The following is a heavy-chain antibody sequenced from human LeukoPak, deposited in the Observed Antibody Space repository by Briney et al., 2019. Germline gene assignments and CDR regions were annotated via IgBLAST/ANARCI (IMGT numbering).Heavy chain of an antibody. J-gene: IGHJ4*02. Sequence: SVKVSCKASGGAFSSYAISWVRQAPGQGLEWMGRIIPIFGTANYAQKFQGRVTITTDESTSTAYMELSSLRSEDTAVYYCARQGYSYGYDYWGQGTLVTVSS. D-gene: IGHD5-18*01. CDR3: ARQGYSYGYDY. CDR2: IIPIFGTA. CDR1: GGAFSSYA. V-gene: IGHV1-69*05.